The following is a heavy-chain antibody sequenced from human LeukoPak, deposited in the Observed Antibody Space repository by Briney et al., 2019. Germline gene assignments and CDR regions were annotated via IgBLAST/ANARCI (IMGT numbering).Heavy chain of an antibody. V-gene: IGHV3-23*01. CDR1: GLTFSSYA. D-gene: IGHD6-13*01. J-gene: IGHJ4*02. Sequence: PRGSLRLSCAASGLTFSSYAMNWVRQAPGKGLEWVSGISGSGDNTYYADSVKGRFTISRDNSKNTLYLQMNSLRAEDTAVYYCAKVRSGDIAAALNYWGQGTLVPVSS. CDR2: ISGSGDNT. CDR3: AKVRSGDIAAALNY.